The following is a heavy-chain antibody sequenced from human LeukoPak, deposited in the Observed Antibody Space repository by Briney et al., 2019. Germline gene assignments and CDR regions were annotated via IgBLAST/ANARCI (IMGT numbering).Heavy chain of an antibody. Sequence: PGGSLRLSCAASGFTFSRNWMTWARHVPGKGPEWVANIKKDGSEKYYVDFVKGRFTISRDNAKNLLYLQMNSLRAEDTALYYCVRGSYSGTDYYFDDWGQGTLVIVSS. D-gene: IGHD1-26*01. CDR3: VRGSYSGTDYYFDD. J-gene: IGHJ4*02. CDR2: IKKDGSEK. V-gene: IGHV3-7*01. CDR1: GFTFSRNW.